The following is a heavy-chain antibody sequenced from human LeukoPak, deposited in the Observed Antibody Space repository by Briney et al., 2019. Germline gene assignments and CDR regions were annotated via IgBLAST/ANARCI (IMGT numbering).Heavy chain of an antibody. V-gene: IGHV3-23*01. Sequence: GGTLRLSCEASGFTFTNCGMSWVRQAPGKGLEWVSVISGRGGRTYYADSVKGRFTISRDNSKNTLFLQMNSLRAEDTAVYYCAKGNGDYEDDYWGQGTLVTVSS. CDR2: ISGRGGRT. J-gene: IGHJ4*02. D-gene: IGHD4-17*01. CDR3: AKGNGDYEDDY. CDR1: GFTFTNCG.